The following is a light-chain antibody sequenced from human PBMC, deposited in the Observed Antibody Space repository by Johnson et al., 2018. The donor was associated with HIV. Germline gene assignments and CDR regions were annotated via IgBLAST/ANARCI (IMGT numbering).Light chain of an antibody. CDR1: SSNIGNNY. V-gene: IGLV1-51*02. J-gene: IGLJ1*01. Sequence: QSVLTQPPSVSAAPGQKVTISCSGSSSNIGNNYVSWYQQLPGTAPKLLIYENNKRPSGIPDRFSGSKSGTSATLGITGLQTGDEADYDCGTWDSSLRAGNVFGTGTKVTVL. CDR3: GTWDSSLRAGNV. CDR2: ENN.